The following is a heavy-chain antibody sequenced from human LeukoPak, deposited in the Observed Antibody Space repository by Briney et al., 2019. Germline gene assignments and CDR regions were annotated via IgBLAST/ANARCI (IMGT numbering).Heavy chain of an antibody. Sequence: SETLSLTCAVYGGSFSGYYWSWIRQPPGKGLEWIGEINHSGSTNYNPSLKSRVTISVHTSKNQFSLKRSSATAADTAVYYCARRSRIRFRWFDPWGQGTLVTVSS. CDR3: ARRSRIRFRWFDP. CDR2: INHSGST. D-gene: IGHD3-3*01. V-gene: IGHV4-34*01. J-gene: IGHJ5*02. CDR1: GGSFSGYY.